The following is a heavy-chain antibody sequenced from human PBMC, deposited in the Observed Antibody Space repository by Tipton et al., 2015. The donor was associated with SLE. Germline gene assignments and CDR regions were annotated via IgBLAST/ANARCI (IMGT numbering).Heavy chain of an antibody. CDR3: ASRRDYGRSGHYYGMDV. CDR1: GYTFTSYG. J-gene: IGHJ6*02. D-gene: IGHD4-17*01. V-gene: IGHV1-18*01. CDR2: ISAYNGNT. Sequence: QSGAEVKKPGASVKVSCKASGYTFTSYGISWVRQAPGQGLEWMGWISAYNGNTNYAQKLQGRVTMTTDTSTSTAYMELRSLRSDDTAVYYCASRRDYGRSGHYYGMDVWGQGTTVTVSS.